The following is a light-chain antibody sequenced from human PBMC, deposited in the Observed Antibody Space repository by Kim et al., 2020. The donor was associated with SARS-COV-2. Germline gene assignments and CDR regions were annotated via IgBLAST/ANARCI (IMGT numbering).Light chain of an antibody. CDR3: QQYNDWPLT. CDR1: QSVSSD. Sequence: EIVMTQSPATLSVSPGERATLSCRASQSVSSDLAWYQQKPGQAPRLVISGASTRATGIPARFSGSGSGTEFTLTISSLQSEDFAVYYCQQYNDWPLTFGGGTKLEI. J-gene: IGKJ4*01. CDR2: GAS. V-gene: IGKV3-15*01.